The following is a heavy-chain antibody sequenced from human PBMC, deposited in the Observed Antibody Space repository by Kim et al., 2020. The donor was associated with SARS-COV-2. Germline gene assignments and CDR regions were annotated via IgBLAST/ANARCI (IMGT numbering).Heavy chain of an antibody. CDR2: N. D-gene: IGHD1-26*01. J-gene: IGHJ4*02. Sequence: NDYAVTVKSRITINADTSKNQFSLQLNSVTPEDTAVYYCARSLGLSAFDYWGQGTLVTVSS. CDR3: ARSLGLSAFDY. V-gene: IGHV6-1*01.